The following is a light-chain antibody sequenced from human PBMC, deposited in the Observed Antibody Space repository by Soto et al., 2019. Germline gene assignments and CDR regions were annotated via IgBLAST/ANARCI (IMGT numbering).Light chain of an antibody. CDR3: SSYSRHSIPV. J-gene: IGLJ2*01. V-gene: IGLV2-14*01. CDR1: SSDVGGYNY. Sequence: QSALTQPASVSGSPGQSITISCTGTSSDVGGYNYVSWYQHYPGKAPKLIIYEVSNRPSGVSNRFSGAKSGDTASLTISGRQAEDEADYYCSSYSRHSIPVFGGGTKLTVL. CDR2: EVS.